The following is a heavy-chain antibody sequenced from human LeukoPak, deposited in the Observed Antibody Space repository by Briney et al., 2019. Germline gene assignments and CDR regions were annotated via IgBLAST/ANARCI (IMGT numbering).Heavy chain of an antibody. CDR1: GGSFSGYY. J-gene: IGHJ4*02. CDR3: ARDHGDYDGY. CDR2: INHSGST. D-gene: IGHD4-17*01. Sequence: SETLSLTCAVYGGSFSGYYWSWIRQPPGKGLEWIGEINHSGSTNYNPSLKSRVTISVDTSKNQFSLKLSSVTAADTAAYYCARDHGDYDGYWGQGTLVTVSS. V-gene: IGHV4-34*01.